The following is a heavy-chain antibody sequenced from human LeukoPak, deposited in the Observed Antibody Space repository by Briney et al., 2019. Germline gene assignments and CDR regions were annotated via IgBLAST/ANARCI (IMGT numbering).Heavy chain of an antibody. CDR1: GGSISGYH. Sequence: SETLSLTCNVSGGSISGYHWSWIRQPPGKGLEWLGYIYYSGSSNYNPSLKSRVTISVDTSKNQFSLKLSSVTAADTAVYYCARWVRGVINYWGQGTLVTVSS. CDR2: IYYSGSS. CDR3: ARWVRGVINY. V-gene: IGHV4-59*01. J-gene: IGHJ4*02. D-gene: IGHD3-10*01.